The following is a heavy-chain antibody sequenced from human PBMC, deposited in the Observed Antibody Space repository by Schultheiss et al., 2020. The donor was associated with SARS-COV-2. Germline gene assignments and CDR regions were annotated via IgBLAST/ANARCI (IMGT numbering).Heavy chain of an antibody. CDR3: ARRSHEYYYDSSESWYFDL. CDR2: ISGSGGST. CDR1: GFTFSSYA. J-gene: IGHJ2*01. V-gene: IGHV3-23*01. Sequence: GGSLRLSCAASGFTFSSYAMSWVRQAPGKGLEWVSAISGSGGSTYYADSVKGRFTISRDNAKNSLYLQMNSLRAEDTAVYYCARRSHEYYYDSSESWYFDLWGRGTLVTVSS. D-gene: IGHD3-22*01.